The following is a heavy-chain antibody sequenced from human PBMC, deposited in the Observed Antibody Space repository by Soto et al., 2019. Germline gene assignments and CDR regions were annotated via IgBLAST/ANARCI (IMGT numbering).Heavy chain of an antibody. CDR3: ARTGEVATTNPFDY. D-gene: IGHD5-12*01. J-gene: IGHJ4*02. Sequence: SVKVSCKASGGTFSTYAISWVRQAPGQGLEWMGGIIPIFGTANYAQKFQARVTITADESTSTAYMELSSLRSEDTAVYYCARTGEVATTNPFDYWGQGTLVTVSS. V-gene: IGHV1-69*13. CDR1: GGTFSTYA. CDR2: IIPIFGTA.